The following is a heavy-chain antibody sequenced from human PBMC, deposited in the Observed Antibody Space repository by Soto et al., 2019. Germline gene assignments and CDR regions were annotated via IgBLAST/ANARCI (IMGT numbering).Heavy chain of an antibody. D-gene: IGHD1-1*01. CDR3: ERRAENTGWNGFGADKYYFDF. V-gene: IGHV1-18*01. CDR1: VYTCTSYG. J-gene: IGHJ4*02. CDR2: ISAYNGNT. Sequence: ASVKLSFKASVYTCTSYGISWVRKAPGQGLEWMGWISAYNGNTNYAQKFQGRVTVTTDTSTSTAYMELRSLRSDDTAVYYCERRAENTGWNGFGADKYYFDFWGQGTLVTVSS.